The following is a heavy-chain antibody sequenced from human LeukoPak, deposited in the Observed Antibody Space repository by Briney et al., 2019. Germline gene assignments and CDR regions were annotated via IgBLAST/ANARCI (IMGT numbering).Heavy chain of an antibody. Sequence: GGSLRLSCAASGFTFSSYVMSWVRQAPGKGLEWVSAISGSGGSTYYADSVKGRFTISRDNSKNTLYLQMNSLRAEDTAVYYCAKGSLRLRYFDWLAKGDAFDIWGQGTMVTVSS. CDR1: GFTFSSYV. CDR2: ISGSGGST. V-gene: IGHV3-23*01. CDR3: AKGSLRLRYFDWLAKGDAFDI. J-gene: IGHJ3*02. D-gene: IGHD3-9*01.